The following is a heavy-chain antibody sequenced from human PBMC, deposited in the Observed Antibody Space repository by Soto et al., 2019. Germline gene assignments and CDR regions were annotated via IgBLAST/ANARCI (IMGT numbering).Heavy chain of an antibody. CDR1: GGTFSRYA. J-gene: IGHJ4*02. V-gene: IGHV1-69*01. Sequence: QVQLVQSGAEVKKPGSSVKVSCTASGGTFSRYAISWVRQAPGQGLEWMGGIIPIFGTANYAQKFQGRVTITADESTSTAYMELSSLRSEDTAVYYCARGYYGGKWSGVTHDYWGQGTLVTVSS. D-gene: IGHD4-17*01. CDR2: IIPIFGTA. CDR3: ARGYYGGKWSGVTHDY.